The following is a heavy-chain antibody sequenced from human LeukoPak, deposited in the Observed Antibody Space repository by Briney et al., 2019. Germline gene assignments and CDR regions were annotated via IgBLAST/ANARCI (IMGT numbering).Heavy chain of an antibody. CDR3: APLDFWVPST. Sequence: ASVKVSCKVSGYTLNELSIHWVRQAAGKGLEWMGGFDPEYGETVYAQKFQGRVTMAEDTSTATAYMELRSMRSEDTAVYYCAPLDFWVPSTWGQGTLVTVSS. CDR2: FDPEYGET. J-gene: IGHJ5*02. CDR1: GYTLNELS. V-gene: IGHV1-24*01. D-gene: IGHD3-3*01.